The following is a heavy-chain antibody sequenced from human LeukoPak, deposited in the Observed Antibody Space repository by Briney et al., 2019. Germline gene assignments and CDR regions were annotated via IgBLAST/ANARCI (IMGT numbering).Heavy chain of an antibody. J-gene: IGHJ4*02. CDR1: GFTFSSYG. V-gene: IGHV3-30*02. CDR2: IRYDGSNK. CDR3: AKDQAGYSSSWYFDY. Sequence: PGGSLRLSCAASGFTFSSYGMHWVRQAPGKGLEWVAFIRYDGSNKYYADSVKGRFTISRDNSKNTLYLQMNSLRAEDTAVYYCAKDQAGYSSSWYFDYWGQGTLVTVSS. D-gene: IGHD6-13*01.